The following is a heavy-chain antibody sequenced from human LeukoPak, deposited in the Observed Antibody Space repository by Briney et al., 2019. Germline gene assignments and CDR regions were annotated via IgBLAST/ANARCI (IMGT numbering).Heavy chain of an antibody. J-gene: IGHJ4*02. CDR1: GFTFSTYA. CDR2: INRDGSEK. Sequence: GGSLRLSCAAPGFTFSTYAMGWVRQAPGKGLEWVANINRDGSEKYYVDSVKGRFTISRDNAKNSLYLQMNSLRAEDTAVYYCAREAWRVFDYWGQGTLATVSS. V-gene: IGHV3-7*03. CDR3: AREAWRVFDY.